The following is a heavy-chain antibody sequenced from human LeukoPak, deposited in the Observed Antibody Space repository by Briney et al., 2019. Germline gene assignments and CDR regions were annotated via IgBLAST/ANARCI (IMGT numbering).Heavy chain of an antibody. Sequence: SETLSLTCTVSGYSISSGYYWGWIRQPPGKGLEWIGSIYHSGSTCYNPSLKSRVTISVDTSKNQFSLKLSSVTAADTAVYYCARVAWIQLWVDEEEAFDIWGQGTMVTVSS. CDR1: GYSISSGYY. D-gene: IGHD5-18*01. CDR3: ARVAWIQLWVDEEEAFDI. CDR2: IYHSGST. V-gene: IGHV4-38-2*02. J-gene: IGHJ3*02.